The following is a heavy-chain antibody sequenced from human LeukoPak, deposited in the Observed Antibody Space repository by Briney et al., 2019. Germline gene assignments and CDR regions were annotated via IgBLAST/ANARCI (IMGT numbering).Heavy chain of an antibody. CDR1: GGAISRSSYY. J-gene: IGHJ4*02. CDR3: ARLDYEEPFDY. D-gene: IGHD4-17*01. CDR2: TYYSGST. V-gene: IGHV4-39*01. Sequence: TSETLSLTCTVSGGAISRSSYYWGWIRQPPGKGLEWIGSTYYSGSTYYNPSLKSRVTISVDTSKNQFSLKLSSVTAADTAVYYCARLDYEEPFDYWGQGTLVTVSS.